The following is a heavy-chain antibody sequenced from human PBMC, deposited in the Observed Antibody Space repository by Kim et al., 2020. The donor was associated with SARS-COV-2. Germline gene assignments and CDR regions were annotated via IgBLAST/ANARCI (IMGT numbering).Heavy chain of an antibody. V-gene: IGHV4-31*03. CDR3: ARGYGDPLLDY. D-gene: IGHD4-17*01. CDR2: IYYSGST. Sequence: SETLSLTCTVSGGSISSGGYYWSWIRPHPGKGLEWIGYIYYSGSTYYNPSLKSRVTISVDTSKNQFSLKLSSVTAADTAVYYCARGYGDPLLDYWGQGTLVTVSS. J-gene: IGHJ4*02. CDR1: GGSISSGGYY.